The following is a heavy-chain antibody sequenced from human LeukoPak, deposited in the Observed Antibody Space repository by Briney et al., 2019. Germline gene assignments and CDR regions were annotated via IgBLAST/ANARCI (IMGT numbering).Heavy chain of an antibody. V-gene: IGHV4-61*02. Sequence: SETLSLTCTVSGGSISSGSYYWSWIRQPAGKGLEWIGRVYIAGSTKYNPSLKSRVTISVDTSKNQFSLKLSSVTAADTAVYYCARGGVGATSYWGQGTLVTISS. CDR2: VYIAGST. D-gene: IGHD1-26*01. CDR3: ARGGVGATSY. J-gene: IGHJ4*02. CDR1: GGSISSGSYY.